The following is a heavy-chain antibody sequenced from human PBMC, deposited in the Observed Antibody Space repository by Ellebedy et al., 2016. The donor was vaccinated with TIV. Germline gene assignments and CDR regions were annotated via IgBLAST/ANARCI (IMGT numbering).Heavy chain of an antibody. CDR3: VRTHYDFWSGYSPNWFDP. V-gene: IGHV3-21*01. Sequence: GGSLRLXXAASGFTFSSYSMNWVRQAPGKGLEWVSFISSPSRHIYFADSVKGRFTISRDNAKNSLYLQMNSLRAEDTAVYYCVRTHYDFWSGYSPNWFDPWGQGTLVTVSS. D-gene: IGHD3-3*01. CDR1: GFTFSSYS. CDR2: ISSPSRHI. J-gene: IGHJ5*02.